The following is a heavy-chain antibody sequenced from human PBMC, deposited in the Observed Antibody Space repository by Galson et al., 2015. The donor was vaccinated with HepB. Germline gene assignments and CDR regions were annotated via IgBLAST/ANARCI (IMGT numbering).Heavy chain of an antibody. V-gene: IGHV3-30-3*01. CDR2: ISYDGSNK. CDR1: GFTFSSYA. Sequence: SLRLSCAASGFTFSSYAMHWVRQAPGKGLEWVAVISYDGSNKYYAAYVKGRCTFSRHNSKNTLYLQMNSLRAEDTAVYYCARGGGYRSAWAADYCGPGTLVTASS. J-gene: IGHJ4*02. CDR3: ARGGGYRSAWAADY. D-gene: IGHD6-25*01.